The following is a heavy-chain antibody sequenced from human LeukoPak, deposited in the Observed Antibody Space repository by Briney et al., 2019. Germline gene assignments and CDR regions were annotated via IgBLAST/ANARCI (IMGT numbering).Heavy chain of an antibody. CDR2: ISSSGSTI. D-gene: IGHD3-9*01. CDR1: GFTFSDYY. J-gene: IGHJ4*02. Sequence: GGSLRLSCAASGFTFSDYYMSWIRQAPGKGLEWVSYISSSGSTIYYADSVKGRFTISRDNAKNSLYLQMNSLRAEDTAAYYCAREQYYDILTGSYPGLDYWGQGALVTVSS. CDR3: AREQYYDILTGSYPGLDY. V-gene: IGHV3-11*01.